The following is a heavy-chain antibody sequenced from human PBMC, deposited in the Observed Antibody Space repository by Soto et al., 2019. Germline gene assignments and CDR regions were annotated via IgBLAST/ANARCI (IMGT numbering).Heavy chain of an antibody. J-gene: IGHJ4*02. CDR2: INHSGST. Sequence: QVQLQQWGAGLLKPSETLSLTCAVYGGSFSGYYWSWIRQPPGKGLEWIGEINHSGSTNYNPSLKSRVTISVDTSKNQFSLKLSSVTAADTAVYYCARGRRAGYSSGWPFDYWGQGTLVTVSS. D-gene: IGHD6-19*01. CDR3: ARGRRAGYSSGWPFDY. CDR1: GGSFSGYY. V-gene: IGHV4-34*01.